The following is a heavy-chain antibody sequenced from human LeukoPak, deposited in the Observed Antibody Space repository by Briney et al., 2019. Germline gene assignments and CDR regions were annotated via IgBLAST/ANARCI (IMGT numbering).Heavy chain of an antibody. CDR2: INPNGGSA. D-gene: IGHD3-10*01. CDR1: GYTFTSFY. V-gene: IGHV1-46*01. J-gene: IGHJ4*02. Sequence: AASVKVSCKASGYTFTSFYMHWVRQAPGQGLEWVGVINPNGGSASSAQNFQGRVTMTRDMSTSTVFMELSDLRYEDTAIYYCAREITIDRGAITGPVDYWGQGTLVTVSS. CDR3: AREITIDRGAITGPVDY.